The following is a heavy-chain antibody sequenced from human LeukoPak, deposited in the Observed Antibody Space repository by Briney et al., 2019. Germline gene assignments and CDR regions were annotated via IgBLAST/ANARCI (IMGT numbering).Heavy chain of an antibody. CDR3: VRSCSSGSCYGYKDY. Sequence: GGSLRLSCATSGFTFSSYWMHWVRQIPGKGLVWVSRVNGDGTSTSYADSVQGRFTISRDNAKNTLYLYMNSLRGDDTAIYFCVRSCSSGSCYGYKDYWGQGTLVTVSS. CDR2: VNGDGTST. CDR1: GFTFSSYW. J-gene: IGHJ4*02. V-gene: IGHV3-74*01. D-gene: IGHD2-2*01.